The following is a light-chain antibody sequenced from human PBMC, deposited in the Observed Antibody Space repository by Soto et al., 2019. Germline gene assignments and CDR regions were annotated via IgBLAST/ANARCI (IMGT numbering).Light chain of an antibody. J-gene: IGKJ1*01. CDR3: HQPQSWPRT. CDR1: QSVSSRF. Sequence: DIVFTQAPGTLSLSPGERATLSCRASQSVSSRFLAWYQHRPGQAPRLLIYQTSIRAAGIPARFSASGTGTDFTLTISDVQPEDFAVYYCHQPQSWPRTFGQRTMVDIK. CDR2: QTS. V-gene: IGKV3D-20*02.